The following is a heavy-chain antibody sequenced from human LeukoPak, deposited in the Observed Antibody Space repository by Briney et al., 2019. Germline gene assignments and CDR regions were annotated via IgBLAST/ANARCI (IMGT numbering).Heavy chain of an antibody. J-gene: IGHJ4*02. Sequence: SETLSLTCTVSGGSISSYYWSWIRQPPGKGLEWIGYIYYSGSTNYNPSLKSRVTISVDTSKNQFSLKLSSVTAADTAVYYCARDLKPWGWYNFGYWGQGTLVTVSS. CDR3: ARDLKPWGWYNFGY. D-gene: IGHD1-1*01. CDR2: IYYSGST. V-gene: IGHV4-59*01. CDR1: GGSISSYY.